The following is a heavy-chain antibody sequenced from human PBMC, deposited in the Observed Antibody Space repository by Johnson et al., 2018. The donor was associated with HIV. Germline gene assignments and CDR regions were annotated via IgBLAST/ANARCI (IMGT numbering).Heavy chain of an antibody. CDR3: ARDSTPWGDDYVDYAFDI. CDR1: GFSFSDYY. Sequence: ESGGGLVKPGKSLRLSCAASGFSFSDYYMSWIRQAPGKGLEWVSFISSSGSTIYYADSVKGRFTIPRDNAKNSLFLQMNSLRAEDTAVYYCARDSTPWGDDYVDYAFDIWGQGTLVTVSS. J-gene: IGHJ3*02. D-gene: IGHD4/OR15-4a*01. CDR2: ISSSGSTI. V-gene: IGHV3-11*04.